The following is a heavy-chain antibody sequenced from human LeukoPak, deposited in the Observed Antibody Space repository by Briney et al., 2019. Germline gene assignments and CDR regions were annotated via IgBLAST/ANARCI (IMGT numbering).Heavy chain of an antibody. CDR1: GVPISTYY. Sequence: SETLSLTCSVSGVPISTYYWSWLRQSPGKGLEWIAYVYYNGDIVYNPSLKSRVTMSVDTSKNQFSLKLSSVTAADTAVYYCARDSFFWSGYNQPPSLQRFDYWGQGTLVTVSS. CDR2: VYYNGDI. D-gene: IGHD3-3*01. CDR3: ARDSFFWSGYNQPPSLQRFDY. V-gene: IGHV4-59*12. J-gene: IGHJ4*02.